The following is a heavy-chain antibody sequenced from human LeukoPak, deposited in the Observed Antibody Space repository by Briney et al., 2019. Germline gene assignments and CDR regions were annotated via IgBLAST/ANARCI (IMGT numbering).Heavy chain of an antibody. V-gene: IGHV3-53*01. CDR1: GFTVSSNY. Sequence: GGSLRLSCAASGFTVSSNYMSRVRQAPGKGLEWVSVIYSGGSTYYADSVKGRFTISRDNSKNTLYLQMNSLRAEDTAVYYCARGTRDYYDSSGYYYRGAFDIWGQGTMVTVSS. CDR2: IYSGGST. J-gene: IGHJ3*02. D-gene: IGHD3-22*01. CDR3: ARGTRDYYDSSGYYYRGAFDI.